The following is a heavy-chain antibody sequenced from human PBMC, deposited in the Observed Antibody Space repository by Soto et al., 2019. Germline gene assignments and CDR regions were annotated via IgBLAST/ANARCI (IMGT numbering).Heavy chain of an antibody. J-gene: IGHJ3*02. Sequence: QVQLVESGGGVVQPGRSLRLSCAASGFTFSSYGMHWVRQAPGKGLAGVAVISYDGSNKYYADSVKGRFTISRDNSKNTLYLQMNSLRAEDTAVYYCVILGDPDAFDIWGQGTMVTVSS. CDR1: GFTFSSYG. CDR2: ISYDGSNK. V-gene: IGHV3-30*03. D-gene: IGHD3-16*01. CDR3: VILGDPDAFDI.